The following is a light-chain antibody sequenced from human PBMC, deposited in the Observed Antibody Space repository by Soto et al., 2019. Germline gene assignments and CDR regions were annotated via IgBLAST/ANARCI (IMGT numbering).Light chain of an antibody. CDR1: QDIANY. J-gene: IGKJ5*01. CDR3: LQHSTYPIT. V-gene: IGKV1-17*03. CDR2: AAS. Sequence: DIQMTQSPSAMSASIGDRVTITCRASQDIANYLAWFQQKLGKVPKRLIYAASTLQSGVPSRFSGSGSGTEFTLTISSLQPEDFATYYCLQHSTYPITFGQGTRLEIK.